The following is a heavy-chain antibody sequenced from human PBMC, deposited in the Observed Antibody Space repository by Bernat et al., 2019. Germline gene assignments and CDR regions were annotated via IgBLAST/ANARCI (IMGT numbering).Heavy chain of an antibody. Sequence: EVQLVESGGGLVQPGGSLRLSCAASGFTFTTYSMNWVRQAPGKGLEWISYITGSSDTVYADSVKGRFTISRDNAKNSLFLEMNSLRAEDTALYYCARDARTESSGYNFFFDHWGQGTLVTVSS. V-gene: IGHV3-48*01. CDR2: ITGSSDTV. CDR3: ARDARTESSGYNFFFDH. CDR1: GFTFTTYS. J-gene: IGHJ4*02. D-gene: IGHD3-22*01.